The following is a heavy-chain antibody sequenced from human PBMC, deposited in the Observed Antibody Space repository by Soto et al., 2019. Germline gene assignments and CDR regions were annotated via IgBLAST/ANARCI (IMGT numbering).Heavy chain of an antibody. CDR3: ARLNPDYYYYYYMDV. Sequence: GGSLRLSCAASGFTFSSYWMSWVRQAPGKGLEWVANIKQDGSEKYYVDSVKGRFTISRDNAKNSLYLQMNSLRAEDTAVYYCARLNPDYYYYYYMDVWGKGTTVTVSS. CDR1: GFTFSSYW. CDR2: IKQDGSEK. V-gene: IGHV3-7*01. J-gene: IGHJ6*03.